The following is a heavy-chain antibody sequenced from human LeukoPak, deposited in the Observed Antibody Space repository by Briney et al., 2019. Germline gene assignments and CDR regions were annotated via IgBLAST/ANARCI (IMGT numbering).Heavy chain of an antibody. CDR2: IYYSGST. Sequence: SETLSLTCTVSGGSITSSSYYWGWIRQPPGKGLEWIVSIYYSGSTYYNPSLNSRVTISVDTSKNQFSLKLSSVTAADTAVYYCAIRSGYSSSYWFDPWGQGTLVTVSS. V-gene: IGHV4-39*07. D-gene: IGHD6-13*01. CDR3: AIRSGYSSSYWFDP. J-gene: IGHJ5*02. CDR1: GGSITSSSYY.